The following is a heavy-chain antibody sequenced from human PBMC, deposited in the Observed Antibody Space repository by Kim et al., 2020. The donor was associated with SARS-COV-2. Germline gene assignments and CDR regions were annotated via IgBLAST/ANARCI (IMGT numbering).Heavy chain of an antibody. Sequence: SETLSLTCAVSGGSISSGGYSWSWIRQPPGKGLEWIGYIYHSGSTYYNPSLKSRVTISVDRSKNQFSLKLSSVTAADTAVYYCARGNQITFGGVSFDYWGQGTLVTVSS. CDR3: ARGNQITFGGVSFDY. V-gene: IGHV4-30-2*01. CDR1: GGSISSGGYS. CDR2: IYHSGST. J-gene: IGHJ4*02. D-gene: IGHD3-16*01.